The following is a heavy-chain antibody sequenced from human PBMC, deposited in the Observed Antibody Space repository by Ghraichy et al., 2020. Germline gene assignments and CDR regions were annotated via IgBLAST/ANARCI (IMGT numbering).Heavy chain of an antibody. CDR1: GFTFSSYA. CDR3: AKMSGMLAACTNTMW. V-gene: IGHV3-23*01. CDR2: ISGSGDST. Sequence: GGSLRLSCAASGFTFSSYAMSWVRQAPGKGLEWVSAISGSGDSTFYADSVKGRFTISRDNSKNTLYLQVNSLRVEDTALYYCAKMSGMLAACTNTMWGGQATLVTVSS. J-gene: IGHJ4*02. D-gene: IGHD2-8*01.